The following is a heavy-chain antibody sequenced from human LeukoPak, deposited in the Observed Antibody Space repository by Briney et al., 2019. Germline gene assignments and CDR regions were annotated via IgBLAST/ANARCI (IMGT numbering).Heavy chain of an antibody. D-gene: IGHD1-26*01. CDR2: IYYSGST. V-gene: IGHV4-31*03. CDR3: ARAFSGSYLGINWFDP. CDR1: GGSISSGGYS. J-gene: IGHJ5*02. Sequence: SETLSLTCTVSGGSISSGGYSWSWIRQHPGKGLEWIGYIYYSGSTYYNPSLKSRVTISVDTSKNQFSLKLSSVTAADTAVYYCARAFSGSYLGINWFDPWGQGTLVTVSS.